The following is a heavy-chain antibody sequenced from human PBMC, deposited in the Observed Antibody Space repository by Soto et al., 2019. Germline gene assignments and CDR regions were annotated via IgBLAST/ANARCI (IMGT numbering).Heavy chain of an antibody. CDR2: IRGRAGNA. CDR1: GFTFSSYG. D-gene: IGHD3-10*01. J-gene: IGHJ5*02. V-gene: IGHV3-23*01. CDR3: AKHLWFGESVFDP. Sequence: EVQLLESGGGLVQPGGSLRLSCAGTGFTFSSYGMSWVRQAPGKGLEWVLTIRGRAGNANYADSVKGRFTISRDDSTNTVHLQMNSLRPEDTAVYYCAKHLWFGESVFDPWGQGTLVIVSS.